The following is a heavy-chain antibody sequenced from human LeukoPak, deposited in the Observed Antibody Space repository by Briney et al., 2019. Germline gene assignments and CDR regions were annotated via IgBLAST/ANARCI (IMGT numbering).Heavy chain of an antibody. J-gene: IGHJ3*02. V-gene: IGHV1-69*04. CDR3: ARRGLTGTTREGDAFDI. Sequence: ASVKVSCKASGGTFSSYAISWVRQAPGEGLEWMGRIIPIFGIANYAQKFQGRVTITADKSTSTAYMELSSLRSEDTAVYYCARRGLTGTTREGDAFDIWGQATMVTVSS. CDR1: GGTFSSYA. D-gene: IGHD1-7*01. CDR2: IIPIFGIA.